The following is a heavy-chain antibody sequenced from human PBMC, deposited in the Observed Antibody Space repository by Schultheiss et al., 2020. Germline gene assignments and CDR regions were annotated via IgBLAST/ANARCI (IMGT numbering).Heavy chain of an antibody. CDR2: MNPNSGNT. CDR1: GGTFSSYA. D-gene: IGHD4-17*01. J-gene: IGHJ6*02. Sequence: GESLKISCKASGGTFSSYAINWVRQATGQGLEWMGWMNPNSGNTGYAQKFQGWVTMTRDTSISTAYMELSRLRSDDTAVYYCARGHGDYGMDVWGQGTTVNV. CDR3: ARGHGDYGMDV. V-gene: IGHV1-8*02.